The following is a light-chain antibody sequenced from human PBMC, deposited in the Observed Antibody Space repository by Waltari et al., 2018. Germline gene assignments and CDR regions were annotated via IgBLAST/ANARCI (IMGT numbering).Light chain of an antibody. CDR3: QQLNSDPWM. J-gene: IGKJ1*01. V-gene: IGKV1-9*01. CDR2: AAS. Sequence: IQLTQSPSSLSASVGDSVTNTCRATQGISTYLAWYQQKPGKAPTLLIYAASTLQSGVPSRFSGSGSGTDFTLTISSLQPEDFATYYCQQLNSDPWMFGQGTKVEIK. CDR1: QGISTY.